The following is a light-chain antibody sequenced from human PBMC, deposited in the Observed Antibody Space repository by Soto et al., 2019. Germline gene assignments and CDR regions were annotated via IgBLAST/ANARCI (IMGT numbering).Light chain of an antibody. Sequence: QKTGTVSSWVGVRVSVAGGASQSISNWLAWYQQKPGKAPKLLIHQASTLQNEVPSRFSGRGSGTDSTLPLNRLSDHASALPYCQASNSESERFAEGTKVDIK. CDR1: QSISNW. J-gene: IGKJ1*01. V-gene: IGKV1-5*03. CDR3: QASNSESER. CDR2: QAS.